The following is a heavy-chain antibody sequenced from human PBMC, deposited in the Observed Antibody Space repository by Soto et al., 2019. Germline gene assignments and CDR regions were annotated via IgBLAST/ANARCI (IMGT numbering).Heavy chain of an antibody. V-gene: IGHV1-45*02. CDR1: GYTFTSYA. Sequence: SVKVSCKASGYTFTSYAMHWVRQAPGQALEWMGWITPFNGNTNYAQKFQDRVTITRDRSMSTAYMELSSLRSEDTAMYYCARANSEMATIGDAFDIWGQGTMVTVSS. J-gene: IGHJ3*02. CDR3: ARANSEMATIGDAFDI. D-gene: IGHD5-12*01. CDR2: ITPFNGNT.